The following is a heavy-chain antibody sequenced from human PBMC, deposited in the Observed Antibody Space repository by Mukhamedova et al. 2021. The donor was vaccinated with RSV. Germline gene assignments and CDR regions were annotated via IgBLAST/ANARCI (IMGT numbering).Heavy chain of an antibody. D-gene: IGHD6-13*01. CDR3: ARDRLYSSSSVWFVADY. J-gene: IGHJ4*02. Sequence: GKGLEWVAVISYDGSNKYYADSVMGRFTISRDNSKNTLYLQMNSLRAEDTAVYYCARDRLYSSSSVWFVADYWGQGTLVTVSS. V-gene: IGHV3-30*17. CDR2: ISYDGSNK.